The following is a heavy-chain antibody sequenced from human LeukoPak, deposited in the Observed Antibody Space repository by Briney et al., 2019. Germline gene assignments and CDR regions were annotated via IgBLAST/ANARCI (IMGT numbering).Heavy chain of an antibody. D-gene: IGHD3-22*01. CDR3: AKGGVITTSPRFGY. J-gene: IGHJ4*02. CDR1: GFTFSSYA. Sequence: GGSLRLSCAASGFTFSSYAMSWVRQAPGKGLEWVSAISGSGGSTYYADSVKGRFTISRDNSKNTLYPQMNSLRAEDTAVYYCAKGGVITTSPRFGYWGQGTLVTVSS. V-gene: IGHV3-23*01. CDR2: ISGSGGST.